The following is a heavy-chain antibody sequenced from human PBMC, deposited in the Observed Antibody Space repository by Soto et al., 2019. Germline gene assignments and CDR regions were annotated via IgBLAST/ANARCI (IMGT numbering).Heavy chain of an antibody. V-gene: IGHV4-31*03. Sequence: QVQLQESGPGLVKPSQTLSLTCTVSGVSISSGGYYWNWIRQHPGKVLEWIGYSYYSGSTYYNPSLKSRVTISVETSKSQFSLRLNSGTAADTAVYFWARDAYGSGGSCMGSYSDYWGQGTLVTVSS. J-gene: IGHJ4*02. CDR3: ARDAYGSGGSCMGSYSDY. CDR1: GVSISSGGYY. D-gene: IGHD2-15*01. CDR2: SYYSGST.